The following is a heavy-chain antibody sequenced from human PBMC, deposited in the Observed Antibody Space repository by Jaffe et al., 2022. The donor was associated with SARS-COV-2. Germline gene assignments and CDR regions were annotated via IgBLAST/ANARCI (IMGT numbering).Heavy chain of an antibody. Sequence: QLQLQESGPGLVKPSETLSLTCTVSGGSTSSTFYYWAWIRQPPGKGLEWIASVDFSGSTYDNPSLKTRVTISVDTSKNQVSLKVKSVTAADTAVYYCARHERVVGGGRRGYYYYYMDVWGKGTTVTVSS. D-gene: IGHD3-16*02. CDR2: VDFSGST. J-gene: IGHJ6*03. CDR1: GGSTSSTFYY. CDR3: ARHERVVGGGRRGYYYYYMDV. V-gene: IGHV4-39*01.